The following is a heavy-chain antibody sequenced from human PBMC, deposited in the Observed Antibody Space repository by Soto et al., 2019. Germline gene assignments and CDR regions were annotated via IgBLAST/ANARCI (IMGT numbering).Heavy chain of an antibody. CDR2: IFSNDEK. CDR1: GFSLSNARMG. Sequence: QVTLKESGPVLVKPTETLMLTCTVSGFSLSNARMGVSWIRQPPGKALEWLAHIFSNDEKSYSTSLKSRLTISKDTSKSQVVLTMTNMDPVDTATYYCARIQGYSSSWYYFDYWGQGTLVTVSS. J-gene: IGHJ4*02. CDR3: ARIQGYSSSWYYFDY. V-gene: IGHV2-26*01. D-gene: IGHD6-13*01.